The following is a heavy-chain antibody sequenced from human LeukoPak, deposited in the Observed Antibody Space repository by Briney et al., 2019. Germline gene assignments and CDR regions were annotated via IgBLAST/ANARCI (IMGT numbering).Heavy chain of an antibody. CDR1: GFTFGSYS. Sequence: GGSLRLSCAASGFTFGSYSMNWVRQAPGKGLEWVSSISSSSSYIYYADSVKGRFTISRDNAKNSLYLQMNSLRAEDTAVYYCARGTDPDIVVVKGAFDIWGQGTMVTVSS. V-gene: IGHV3-21*01. CDR2: ISSSSSYI. J-gene: IGHJ3*02. D-gene: IGHD2-15*01. CDR3: ARGTDPDIVVVKGAFDI.